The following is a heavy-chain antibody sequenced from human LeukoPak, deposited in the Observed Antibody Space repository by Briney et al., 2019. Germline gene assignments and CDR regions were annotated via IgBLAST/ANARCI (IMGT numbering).Heavy chain of an antibody. J-gene: IGHJ5*02. Sequence: GGSLRLSCAVSGLTFSSSWMDWVRQAPGKGLGWVSAISGSGGSTYYADSVKGRFTISRDNSKNTLYLQMNSLTAEDTAVYYCAKDPRGSGWFQNWFDPWGQGTLVTVSS. CDR1: GLTFSSSW. CDR3: AKDPRGSGWFQNWFDP. D-gene: IGHD6-19*01. CDR2: ISGSGGST. V-gene: IGHV3-23*01.